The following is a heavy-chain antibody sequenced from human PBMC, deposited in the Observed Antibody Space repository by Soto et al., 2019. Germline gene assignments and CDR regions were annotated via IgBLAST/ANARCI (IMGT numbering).Heavy chain of an antibody. Sequence: PSETLSLTCTVSGDSLRSSYHYWGWIRQLPGKGLEWIGSIYYTGNTYYNPSLKSRVSISVDMATNEISLRLRAESIADTAVYYCVRVEMYPAEFIPNFVRWGQGALVTVSS. J-gene: IGHJ4*02. CDR1: GDSLRSSYHY. CDR2: IYYTGNT. D-gene: IGHD3-9*01. V-gene: IGHV4-39*01. CDR3: VRVEMYPAEFIPNFVR.